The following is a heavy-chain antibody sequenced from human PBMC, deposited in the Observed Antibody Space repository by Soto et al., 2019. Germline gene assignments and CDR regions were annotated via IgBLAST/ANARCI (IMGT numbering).Heavy chain of an antibody. CDR1: GYSVARYF. V-gene: IGHV1-46*01. CDR2: INPSADTT. D-gene: IGHD6-13*01. CDR3: ARGGSSPVFCYYCGLDV. Sequence: QVQLVQSGAEVREPGASVKVSCKASGYSVARYFMHSVRQAPGQGLEWLGVINPSADTTTYAQKFQGRVTMTRDTSTNTVFMDVSSLRSEDTAIYYCARGGSSPVFCYYCGLDVWGQGTTVTVSS. J-gene: IGHJ6*02.